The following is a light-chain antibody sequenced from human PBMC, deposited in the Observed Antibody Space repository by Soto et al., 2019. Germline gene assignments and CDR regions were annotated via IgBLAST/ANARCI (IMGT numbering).Light chain of an antibody. CDR3: QGPWT. J-gene: IGKJ1*01. CDR1: QSISSY. CDR2: AAS. Sequence: DIQMTQSPSSLSASVGDRVTITCRASQSISSYLNWYQQKPGKAPKLLIYAASSLQSGVPSRFSGSGSGTDFTLTISSLQPEDFATYYCQGPWTFGQGTKVDIK. V-gene: IGKV1-39*01.